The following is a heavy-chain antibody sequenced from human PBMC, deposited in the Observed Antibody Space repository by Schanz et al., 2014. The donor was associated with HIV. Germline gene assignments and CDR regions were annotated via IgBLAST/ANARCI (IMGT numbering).Heavy chain of an antibody. V-gene: IGHV3-20*04. CDR1: GFTFDDYG. CDR3: ARGEAITSYYYYYGMDV. J-gene: IGHJ6*02. CDR2: INWKGTIK. D-gene: IGHD1-20*01. Sequence: EVQLVESGGGVVRPGGSLRLSCAASGFTFDDYGMSWVRQAPGKGLGWVSGINWKGTIKAYGDPVKGRVTISRDNAKNSLHLQMNSLRAEDTALYYCARGEAITSYYYYYGMDVWGQGTTVTVSS.